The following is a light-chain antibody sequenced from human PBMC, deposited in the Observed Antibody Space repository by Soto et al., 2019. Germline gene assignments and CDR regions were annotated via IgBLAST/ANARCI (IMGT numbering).Light chain of an antibody. V-gene: IGKV1-39*01. CDR1: QSISSY. J-gene: IGKJ1*01. CDR2: AAS. Sequence: DIQMTQSPSSLSASVGDRVTITCRASQSISSYLNWYQQKPGKAPKLLIYAASSLQSGVPSRFSGSGSGKEFTLTISSLQPEDFATYYCQQSYSTPGTFGQGTKVEIK. CDR3: QQSYSTPGT.